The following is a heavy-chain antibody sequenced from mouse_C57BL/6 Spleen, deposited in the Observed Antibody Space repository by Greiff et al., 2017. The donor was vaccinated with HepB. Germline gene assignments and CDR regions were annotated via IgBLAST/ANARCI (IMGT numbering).Heavy chain of an antibody. Sequence: VQLQQSGPELVKPGASVKIPCKASGYTFTDYNMDWVKQSHGKSLEWIGDINPNNGGTSYNQKFKGKATLTVDKSSSTAYMELRSLTSEDTAVYYCAREGVDYDEGYAMDYWGQGTSVTVSS. J-gene: IGHJ4*01. CDR3: AREGVDYDEGYAMDY. CDR1: GYTFTDYN. CDR2: INPNNGGT. V-gene: IGHV1-18*01. D-gene: IGHD2-4*01.